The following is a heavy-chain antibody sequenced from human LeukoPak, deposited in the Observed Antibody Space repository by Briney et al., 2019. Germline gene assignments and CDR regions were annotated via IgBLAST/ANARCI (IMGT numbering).Heavy chain of an antibody. J-gene: IGHJ6*03. Sequence: GGSLRLSCAASGFTFSSYAMSWVRQAPGKGLEWVSAISGSGGSTYYADSVKGRFTISRDNAKNSLYLQMNSLRAEDTAVYYCARVYSSSWYAGRYYYYYYMDVWGKGTTVTVSS. CDR1: GFTFSSYA. V-gene: IGHV3-23*01. CDR2: ISGSGGST. CDR3: ARVYSSSWYAGRYYYYYYMDV. D-gene: IGHD6-13*01.